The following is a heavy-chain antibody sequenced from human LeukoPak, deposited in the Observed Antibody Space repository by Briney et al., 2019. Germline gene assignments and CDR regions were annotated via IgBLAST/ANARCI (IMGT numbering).Heavy chain of an antibody. D-gene: IGHD2-21*02. CDR1: GFTFSTYW. CDR2: IKGDGSEK. J-gene: IGHJ4*02. CDR3: ARGMTWSAY. Sequence: PGGSLRLSCAASGFTFSTYWMLWVRQAPGKGLEWVANIKGDGSEKQYVDSVKGRFTISRDNAKNSLYLQMNSLRAEDTALYYCARGMTWSAYWGQGTLVTVAS. V-gene: IGHV3-7*04.